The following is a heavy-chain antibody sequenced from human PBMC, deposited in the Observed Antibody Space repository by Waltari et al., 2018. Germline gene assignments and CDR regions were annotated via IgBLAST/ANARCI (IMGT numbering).Heavy chain of an antibody. Sequence: EVQLVESGGGLVQPGGSLRLSCAASGFTFSTHWMHWVRHAPGKGLVRGSSINSDGSSTSYADSVMGRFTSSRANAKNTLYLQMNSLRAEDTAVYYCARNIQAAAWGQGTLVTVSS. CDR2: INSDGSST. CDR1: GFTFSTHW. J-gene: IGHJ4*02. CDR3: ARNIQAAA. D-gene: IGHD2-2*01. V-gene: IGHV3-74*01.